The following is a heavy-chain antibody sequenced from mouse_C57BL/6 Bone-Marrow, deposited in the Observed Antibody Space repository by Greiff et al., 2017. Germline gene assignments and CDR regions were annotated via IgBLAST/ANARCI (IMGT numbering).Heavy chain of an antibody. J-gene: IGHJ4*01. D-gene: IGHD2-4*01. CDR3: ARDPSTMITKDAMDY. V-gene: IGHV2-9*02. CDR2: IWAGGST. Sequence: VQLVESGPGLVAPSQSLSITCTVSGFSLPSYGVHWVRQPPGKGLEWLGVIWAGGSTNYNSALMSRLSISKDNSKSPVFLKMNSLQTDDTAMYYCARDPSTMITKDAMDYWGQGTSVTVSS. CDR1: GFSLPSYG.